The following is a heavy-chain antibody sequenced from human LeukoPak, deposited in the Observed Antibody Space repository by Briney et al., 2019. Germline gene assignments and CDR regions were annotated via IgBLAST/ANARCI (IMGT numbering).Heavy chain of an antibody. CDR1: GFTFSSYS. V-gene: IGHV3-21*01. D-gene: IGHD6-6*01. Sequence: EGSLRLSCAASGFTFSSYSMNWVRQAPGKGLEWVSSISSSSSYIYYADSVKGRFTISRDNAKNSLYLQMNSLRAEDTAVYYCARLAAPNDAFDIWGQGTMVTVSS. J-gene: IGHJ3*02. CDR3: ARLAAPNDAFDI. CDR2: ISSSSSYI.